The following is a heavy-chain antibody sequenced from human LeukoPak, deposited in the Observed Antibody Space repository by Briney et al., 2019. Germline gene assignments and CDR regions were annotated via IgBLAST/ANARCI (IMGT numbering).Heavy chain of an antibody. V-gene: IGHV4-59*01. CDR3: ASLDYYGSGSPPGY. Sequence: SETLSLTCTVSGGSISSYYWSWIRQPPGKGLEWIEYIYYSGSTNYNPSLKSRVTISVDTSKNQFSLKLSSVTAADTAVYYCASLDYYGSGSPPGYWGQGTLVTVSS. D-gene: IGHD3-10*01. CDR1: GGSISSYY. J-gene: IGHJ4*02. CDR2: IYYSGST.